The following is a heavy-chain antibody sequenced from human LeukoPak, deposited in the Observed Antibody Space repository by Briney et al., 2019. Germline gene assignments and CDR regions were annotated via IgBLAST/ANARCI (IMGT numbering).Heavy chain of an antibody. V-gene: IGHV3-64*01. CDR3: ARSHPGVTTDAFDI. J-gene: IGHJ3*02. D-gene: IGHD4-17*01. CDR2: ISSNGGST. CDR1: GFTFSIYA. Sequence: GGSLRLSCAASGFTFSIYALHWVRQAPGKGLEYVSAISSNGGSTYYANSVKGRFTISRDNSKNTLYLQMGSLRAEDMAVYYCARSHPGVTTDAFDIWGQGTMVTVSS.